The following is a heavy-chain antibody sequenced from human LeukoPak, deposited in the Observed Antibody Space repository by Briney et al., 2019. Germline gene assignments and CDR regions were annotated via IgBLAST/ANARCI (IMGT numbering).Heavy chain of an antibody. V-gene: IGHV3-23*01. CDR1: GFTFSSYA. CDR2: ISGSGGST. J-gene: IGHJ5*02. D-gene: IGHD6-6*01. Sequence: GGSLRLSCAASGFTFSSYAMSWVRQAPGKGLEWVSAISGSGGSTYYADSVKGRFTISRDNSKNTLYLQMNSLRAEDTAVYYCAKCRRYSSSSGLYTWGQGTLVTVSS. CDR3: AKCRRYSSSSGLYT.